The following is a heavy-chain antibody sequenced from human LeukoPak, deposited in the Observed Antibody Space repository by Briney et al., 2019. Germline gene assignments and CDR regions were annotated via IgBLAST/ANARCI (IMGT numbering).Heavy chain of an antibody. V-gene: IGHV1-2*02. CDR2: INPNSGGT. J-gene: IGHJ4*02. CDR3: ARGSTYYDILTGNY. Sequence: ASVKVSCKASGYTFTGYYMHWVRQAPGQGLEWMGWINPNSGGTNYAQKFQGRVTMTRDTSISTAYMELSRLRSDDTAAYYCARGSTYYDILTGNYWGQGTLVTVSS. D-gene: IGHD3-9*01. CDR1: GYTFTGYY.